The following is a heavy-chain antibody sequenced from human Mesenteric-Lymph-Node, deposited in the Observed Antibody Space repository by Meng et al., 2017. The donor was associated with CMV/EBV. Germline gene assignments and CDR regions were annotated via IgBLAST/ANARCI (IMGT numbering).Heavy chain of an antibody. V-gene: IGHV3-30*19. CDR3: ARAKGYCSSTSCYVAGMDV. J-gene: IGHJ6*02. CDR1: GFTLTTYG. CDR2: ISYDGSNK. Sequence: GGSLRLSCAASGFTLTTYGMHWVRQAPGKGLEWVAVISYDGSNKYYADSVKGRFTISRDNSKNTLYLQMNSLRAEDTAVYYCARAKGYCSSTSCYVAGMDVWGQGTTVTVSS. D-gene: IGHD2-2*01.